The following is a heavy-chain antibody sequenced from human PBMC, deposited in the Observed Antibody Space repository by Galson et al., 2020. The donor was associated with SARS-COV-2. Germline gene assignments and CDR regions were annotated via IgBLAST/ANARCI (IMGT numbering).Heavy chain of an antibody. CDR3: ARASRDYDILTGYPILEHDY. CDR1: GFSLSTSGVG. CDR2: IYWDGNK. Sequence: SGPTLVKPTQTLTLTCTYSGFSLSTSGVGVGWIRQPPGKALEWLALIYWDGNKRYSPSLKSRLTITKDTSNNQVVLTVTNMDPVDTATYFCARASRDYDILTGYPILEHDYWGQGTLVTVSS. J-gene: IGHJ4*02. V-gene: IGHV2-5*02. D-gene: IGHD3-9*01.